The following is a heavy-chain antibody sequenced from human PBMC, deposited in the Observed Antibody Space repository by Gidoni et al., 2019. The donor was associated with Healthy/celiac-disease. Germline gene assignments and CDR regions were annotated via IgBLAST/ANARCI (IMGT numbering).Heavy chain of an antibody. J-gene: IGHJ6*02. CDR2: IKQDGSEK. CDR3: ARDPKLQWFTRSGANYYYGMDV. D-gene: IGHD3-22*01. Sequence: EVQLVESGGGLVQPGGSLRLSCAASGFTFSSYWQSWVRQAPGKGLEGVANIKQDGSEKYYVDSVKGRFTISRDNAKNSLYLQMNSLRAEDTAVYYCARDPKLQWFTRSGANYYYGMDVWGQGTTVTVSS. CDR1: GFTFSSYW. V-gene: IGHV3-7*03.